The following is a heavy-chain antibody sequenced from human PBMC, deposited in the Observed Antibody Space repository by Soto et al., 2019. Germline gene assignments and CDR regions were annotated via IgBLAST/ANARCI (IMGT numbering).Heavy chain of an antibody. Sequence: SETLSLTCTVSGGSISSSSYYWGWIRQPPGKGLEWIGSIYYSGSTYYNPSLKSRVTISVDTSKNQFSLKLSSVTATDTAVYYCARLQLELRLAFDIWGQGTMVTVSS. CDR2: IYYSGST. CDR3: ARLQLELRLAFDI. D-gene: IGHD1-1*01. J-gene: IGHJ3*02. CDR1: GGSISSSSYY. V-gene: IGHV4-39*01.